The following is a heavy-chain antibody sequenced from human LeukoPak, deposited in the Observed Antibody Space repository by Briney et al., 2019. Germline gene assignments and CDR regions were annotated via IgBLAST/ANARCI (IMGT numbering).Heavy chain of an antibody. V-gene: IGHV4-59*01. D-gene: IGHD3-3*01. Sequence: SETLSLTCTVSGGSISSYYWSWIRQPPGKGLEWIGYIYYSGSTNYNPSLKSRVTISVDTSKNQFSLKLSSVTAADTAVYYCAREDSYSGVVRWGQGTLVTVSS. CDR3: AREDSYSGVVR. CDR2: IYYSGST. CDR1: GGSISSYY. J-gene: IGHJ4*02.